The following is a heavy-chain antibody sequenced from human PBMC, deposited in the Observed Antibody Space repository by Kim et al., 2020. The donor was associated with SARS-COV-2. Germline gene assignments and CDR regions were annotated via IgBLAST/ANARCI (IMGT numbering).Heavy chain of an antibody. CDR2: IYYSGST. CDR1: GGSISSGGYY. J-gene: IGHJ6*02. D-gene: IGHD3-10*01. CDR3: ARDRRVRGYYYYGMDV. Sequence: SETLSLTCTVSGGSISSGGYYWSWIRQHPGKGLEWIGYIYYSGSTYYNPSLKSRVTISVDTSKNQFSLKLSSVTAADTAVYYCARDRRVRGYYYYGMDVWGQGTTVNVSS. V-gene: IGHV4-31*03.